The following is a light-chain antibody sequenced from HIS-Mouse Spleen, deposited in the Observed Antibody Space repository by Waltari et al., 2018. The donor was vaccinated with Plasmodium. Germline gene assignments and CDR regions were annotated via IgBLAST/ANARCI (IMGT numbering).Light chain of an antibody. CDR3: QQYGSSPYT. J-gene: IGKJ2*01. CDR2: GAS. Sequence: EIVLTQSPGTLSLSPGERATLSCRASQSVSSSYLAWYQQKPGQAPRLLIYGASSRATGIPDRFSGSGSGTDFTLTISRLEPEDFAVYSCQQYGSSPYTFG. CDR1: QSVSSSY. V-gene: IGKV3-20*01.